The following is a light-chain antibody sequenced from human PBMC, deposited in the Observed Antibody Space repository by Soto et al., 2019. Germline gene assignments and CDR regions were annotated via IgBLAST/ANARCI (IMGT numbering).Light chain of an antibody. V-gene: IGKV1-5*03. J-gene: IGKJ1*01. CDR3: QQYNSYSPWT. Sequence: DIPMTQSPSTLSASVGDRVTITCRASQSISSWLAWYQQKPGKAPKLLIYKAASLESGVPSRFSGSGSGTEFTLTISSLQHDDFATYYCQQYNSYSPWTFGQGTKVEIK. CDR2: KAA. CDR1: QSISSW.